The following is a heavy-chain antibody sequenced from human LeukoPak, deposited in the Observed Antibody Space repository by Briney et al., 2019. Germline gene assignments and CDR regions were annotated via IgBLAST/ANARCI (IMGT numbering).Heavy chain of an antibody. Sequence: PGGSLRLSCAASGFIFSGSAMHWVRHASGKGLEWVGRIRSKANSYATAYSASVKGRFTISRDDSKNTAYLQMNSLKTEDTAVYYCTREVGATTYVYWGQGTLVTVSS. V-gene: IGHV3-73*01. CDR2: IRSKANSYAT. D-gene: IGHD1-26*01. CDR3: TREVGATTYVY. J-gene: IGHJ4*02. CDR1: GFIFSGSA.